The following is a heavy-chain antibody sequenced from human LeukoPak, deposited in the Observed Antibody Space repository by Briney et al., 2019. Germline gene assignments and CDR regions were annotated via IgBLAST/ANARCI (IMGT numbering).Heavy chain of an antibody. D-gene: IGHD4-23*01. CDR1: GGSISSYC. V-gene: IGHV4-59*01. J-gene: IGHJ2*01. Sequence: SETLSLTCTVSGGSISSYCWSWIRQPPGKGLEWIGYIYYSGSTNYNPSLKSRVTISVDTSKNQFSLKLSSVTAADTAVYYCARLSANYGGNDLWGRGTLVTVSS. CDR2: IYYSGST. CDR3: ARLSANYGGNDL.